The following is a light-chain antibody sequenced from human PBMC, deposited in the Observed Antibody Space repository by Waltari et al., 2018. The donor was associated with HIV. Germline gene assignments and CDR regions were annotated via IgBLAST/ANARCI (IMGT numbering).Light chain of an antibody. Sequence: DIQMTQSPSSLSASVGDRVPISCQAIQDIGIHLNWFQQKPGKAPKVLIYDASNLETGVPSRFSGSGSGTDFSFTISSLQPEDIATYFCQQYDTFPPITFGQGTRLDIK. CDR2: DAS. V-gene: IGKV1-33*01. CDR3: QQYDTFPPIT. J-gene: IGKJ5*01. CDR1: QDIGIH.